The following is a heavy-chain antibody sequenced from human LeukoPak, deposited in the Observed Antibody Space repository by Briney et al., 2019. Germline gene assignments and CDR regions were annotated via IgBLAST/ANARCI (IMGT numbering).Heavy chain of an antibody. V-gene: IGHV6-1*01. CDR2: TYYRSKWYN. CDR3: ARVGSIAAAGTVDY. CDR1: GDSVSSNSVG. Sequence: SQTLSLTCAISGDSVSSNSVGWNWIRQSPSRGLEWLGRTYYRSKWYNDYAVSVKSRITINPDTSKNQFSLQLNSVTPEDTAVYYCARVGSIAAAGTVDYWGQGTLVTVSS. D-gene: IGHD6-13*01. J-gene: IGHJ4*02.